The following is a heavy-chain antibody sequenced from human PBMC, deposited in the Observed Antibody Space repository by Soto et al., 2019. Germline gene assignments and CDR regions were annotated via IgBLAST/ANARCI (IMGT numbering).Heavy chain of an antibody. CDR3: VRDNSMTSRGGVRH. D-gene: IGHD3-22*01. CDR1: GYTFTTYA. CDR2: ISVNNDNT. V-gene: IGHV1-18*04. J-gene: IGHJ4*02. Sequence: QVQLVQSGSEVKNPGASVKVSCKASGYTFTTYAISWVRQAPGQWLEWMGWISVNNDNTKYAQMFQDRVIMTTDTATSTAYMELRSLRSDETAVYYCVRDNSMTSRGGVRHWGQGTLVIVSS.